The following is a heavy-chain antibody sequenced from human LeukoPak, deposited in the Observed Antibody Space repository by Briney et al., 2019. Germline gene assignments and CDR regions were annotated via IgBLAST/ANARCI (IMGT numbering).Heavy chain of an antibody. V-gene: IGHV5-51*01. J-gene: IGHJ4*02. Sequence: GESLKISCKGSGYRFTSYWIGWVRQMPGKGLEWMGIINPGDSDTRYSPSFQDQVTISADKSISTTYLQWSSLKASDSAIYYCARQGSTVTMDYWGQGTLVTVSS. D-gene: IGHD4-17*01. CDR3: ARQGSTVTMDY. CDR2: INPGDSDT. CDR1: GYRFTSYW.